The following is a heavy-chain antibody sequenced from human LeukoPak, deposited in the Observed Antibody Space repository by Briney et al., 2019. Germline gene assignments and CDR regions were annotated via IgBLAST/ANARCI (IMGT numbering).Heavy chain of an antibody. CDR1: GFTFSSYA. V-gene: IGHV3-30*04. Sequence: GGSLRLSCAASGFTFSSYAMHWVRQAPGKGLEWVAVISYDGSNKYYADSVKGRFTISRGNSKNTLYLQMNSLRAEDTAVYYCARDPYYYDSSGLDYWGQGTLVTVSS. CDR2: ISYDGSNK. D-gene: IGHD3-22*01. CDR3: ARDPYYYDSSGLDY. J-gene: IGHJ4*02.